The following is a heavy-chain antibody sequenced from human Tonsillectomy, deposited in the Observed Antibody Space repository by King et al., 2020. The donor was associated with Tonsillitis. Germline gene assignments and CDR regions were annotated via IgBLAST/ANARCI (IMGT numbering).Heavy chain of an antibody. J-gene: IGHJ4*02. CDR3: AKDSIVRGLITSFDY. D-gene: IGHD3-10*01. V-gene: IGHV3-9*01. CDR1: GFTFDDYA. CDR2: ISWNSGTL. Sequence: VQLVESGGGLVQPGRSLRLSCAASGFTFDDYAMHWVRQAPGKGLEWVSGISWNSGTLCYADSVKGRFTISRDDAKDSLYLQMNSLRAEDTALYYCAKDSIVRGLITSFDYWGQGTLVTVSS.